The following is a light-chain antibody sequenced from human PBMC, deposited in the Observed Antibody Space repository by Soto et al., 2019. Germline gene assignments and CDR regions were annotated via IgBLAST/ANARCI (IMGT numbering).Light chain of an antibody. V-gene: IGLV2-11*01. CDR1: SGDVGGYNY. Sequence: QSVLTQPRSVSGSPGQSVTISCTGTSGDVGGYNYVSWYQQHPGKAPKLMIYDVNKRPSGVPDRFSGSKSGNTASLTISGLQAEDEADYYCCSYAGSYTLYVFGTGTKVTVL. CDR2: DVN. J-gene: IGLJ1*01. CDR3: CSYAGSYTLYV.